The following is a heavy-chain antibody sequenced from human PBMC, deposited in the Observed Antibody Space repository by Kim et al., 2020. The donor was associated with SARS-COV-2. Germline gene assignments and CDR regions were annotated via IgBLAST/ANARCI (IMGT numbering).Heavy chain of an antibody. Sequence: SVKVSCKASGGTFSSYAISWVRQAPGQGLEWMGGIIPIFGTANYAQKFQGRVTITADESTSTAYMELSSLRSEDTAVYYCARPSPRWGYCSGGSCLFGNSHYYYMDVWGKGTTVTVSS. CDR2: IIPIFGTA. J-gene: IGHJ6*03. V-gene: IGHV1-69*13. CDR1: GGTFSSYA. D-gene: IGHD2-15*01. CDR3: ARPSPRWGYCSGGSCLFGNSHYYYMDV.